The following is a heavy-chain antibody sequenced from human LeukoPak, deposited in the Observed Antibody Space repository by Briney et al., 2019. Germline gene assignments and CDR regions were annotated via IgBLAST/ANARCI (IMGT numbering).Heavy chain of an antibody. CDR2: IRYDGSRK. J-gene: IGHJ6*03. D-gene: IGHD3-10*02. V-gene: IGHV3-30*02. Sequence: GGSLRLSCAASGFIFSSYGMHWVRQAPDKGLEWVAFIRYDGSRKYYADSVKGRFTISRDNSKNTLYLQMNSLRAEDTAVYYCVRDRYYVMDVWGKGTTVTVSS. CDR3: VRDRYYVMDV. CDR1: GFIFSSYG.